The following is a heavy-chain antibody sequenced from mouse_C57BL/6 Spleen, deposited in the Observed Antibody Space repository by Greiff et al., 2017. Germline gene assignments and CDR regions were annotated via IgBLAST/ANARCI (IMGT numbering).Heavy chain of an antibody. Sequence: VQLQQSGAELVKPGASVKLSCKASGYTFTSYWMQWVKQRPGQGLEWIGEIDPSDSYTNYNQKFKGKATLTVDTSSSTAYLQLSSLTSEDSAVYYCARGSSGPFDYWGQGTTLTVSS. CDR2: IDPSDSYT. CDR1: GYTFTSYW. CDR3: ARGSSGPFDY. V-gene: IGHV1-50*01. J-gene: IGHJ2*01. D-gene: IGHD3-2*02.